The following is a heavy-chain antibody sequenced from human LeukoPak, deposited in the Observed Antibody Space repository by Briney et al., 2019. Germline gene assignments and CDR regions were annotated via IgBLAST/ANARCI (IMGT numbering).Heavy chain of an antibody. CDR2: ISGSGGST. V-gene: IGHV3-23*01. CDR3: AKTVMDYYDSSGRYYFDY. D-gene: IGHD3-22*01. CDR1: GFTFSSYA. J-gene: IGHJ4*02. Sequence: GGSLRLSCAASGFTFSSYAMSWVRQAPGGGLEWVSAISGSGGSTYYADSVKGRFTISRDNSKNTLYLQMNSLRAEDTAVYYCAKTVMDYYDSSGRYYFDYWGQGTLVTVSS.